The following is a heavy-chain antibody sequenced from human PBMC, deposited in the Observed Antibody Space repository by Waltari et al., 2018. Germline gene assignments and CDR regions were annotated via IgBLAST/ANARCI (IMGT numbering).Heavy chain of an antibody. V-gene: IGHV1-69*13. CDR3: ARDGFDY. J-gene: IGHJ4*02. Sequence: QVQLVQSGAEVKKPGASVKVSCKVSGYTLTELSMHWVRQAPGKGLEWMGGIIPIFGTANYAQKFQGRVTITADESTSTAYMELSSLRSEDTAVYYCARDGFDYWGQGTLVTVSS. CDR1: GYTLTELS. CDR2: IIPIFGTA.